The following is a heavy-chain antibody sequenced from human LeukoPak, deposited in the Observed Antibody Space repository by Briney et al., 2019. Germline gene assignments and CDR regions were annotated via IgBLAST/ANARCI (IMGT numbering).Heavy chain of an antibody. CDR1: GFTFSSYS. CDR3: ARGLATAAAY. J-gene: IGHJ4*02. V-gene: IGHV3-21*01. CDR2: ISDDSNYI. D-gene: IGHD6-13*01. Sequence: GGSLRLSCAASGFTFSSYSMSWVRQAPGKGLEWVSSISDDSNYIYYADSVEGRFTISRDNAKNSLYLQMNSLRAEDTALYYCARGLATAAAYWGQGTLVTVSS.